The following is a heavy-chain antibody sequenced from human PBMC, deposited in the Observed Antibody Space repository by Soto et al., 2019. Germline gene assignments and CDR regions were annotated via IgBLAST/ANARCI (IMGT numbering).Heavy chain of an antibody. Sequence: PSETLSLTCTVSGGSIRSYYWSCIRQPPGKGLEGIGYGYHSGTTNYNPSLKSRVTISVDTSQSQFSLKLTSVTAADTAVYYCAIVPTYYQNRIGYQPPHGWGKGTLVTVSS. CDR3: AIVPTYYQNRIGYQPPHG. D-gene: IGHD3-3*01. V-gene: IGHV4-59*01. J-gene: IGHJ4*02. CDR1: GGSIRSYY. CDR2: GYHSGTT.